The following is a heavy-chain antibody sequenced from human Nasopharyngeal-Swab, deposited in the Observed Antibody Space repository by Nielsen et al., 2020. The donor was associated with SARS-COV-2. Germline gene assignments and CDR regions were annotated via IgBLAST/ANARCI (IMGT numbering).Heavy chain of an antibody. D-gene: IGHD3-10*01. Sequence: GSLRLSCAVYGGSFSGNYWSWIRQSPGKGLEWIGEINHSGSTNCKSSLKSRVTISVDTSKNQFSLKLSSVTAADTAVYYCARDPSTITMVRGVIPHGAFDIWGQGTMVTVSS. CDR3: ARDPSTITMVRGVIPHGAFDI. CDR1: GGSFSGNY. J-gene: IGHJ3*02. CDR2: INHSGST. V-gene: IGHV4-34*01.